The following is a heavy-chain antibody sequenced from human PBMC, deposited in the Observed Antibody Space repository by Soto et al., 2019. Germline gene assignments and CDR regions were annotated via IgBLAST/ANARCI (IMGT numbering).Heavy chain of an antibody. CDR1: GFHFSKAR. CDR3: TTQYSSGWYVAFDI. Sequence: SLRLSLGASGFHFSKARKSLVRQAPGKGLEGVGRIKSKTDGGTTDYAAPVKGRFTISRDDSKNTLYLQMNSLKTEDTAVYYCTTQYSSGWYVAFDIWGQGTMVTVSS. J-gene: IGHJ3*02. CDR2: IKSKTDGGTT. V-gene: IGHV3-15*01. D-gene: IGHD6-19*01.